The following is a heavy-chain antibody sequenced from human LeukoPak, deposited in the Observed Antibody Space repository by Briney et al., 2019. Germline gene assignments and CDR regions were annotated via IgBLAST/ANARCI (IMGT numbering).Heavy chain of an antibody. D-gene: IGHD1-26*01. Sequence: PGGSLRLSCAASGFTVSSNYMSWVRQAPGKGLEWVSLIYSGGSTYYADSVKGRFTISRDNSKNTLYLEVNSLRAEDTAVYYCARGETAANDAFDNWGQGTRVTVSS. CDR1: GFTVSSNY. CDR3: ARGETAANDAFDN. J-gene: IGHJ3*02. CDR2: IYSGGST. V-gene: IGHV3-53*01.